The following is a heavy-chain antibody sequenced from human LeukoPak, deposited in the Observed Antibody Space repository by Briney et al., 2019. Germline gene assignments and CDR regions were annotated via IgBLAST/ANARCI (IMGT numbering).Heavy chain of an antibody. V-gene: IGHV3-21*01. CDR2: ISTSSSYI. CDR3: ARAEGYYDSSGYYYSFDY. CDR1: GFTFSSYS. Sequence: GGSLRLSCAASGFTFSSYSMNWVRQAPGKGLEWVSSISTSSSYIYYADSVKGRFTISRDNAKNSLYLRMNSLRAEDTAVYYCARAEGYYDSSGYYYSFDYWGQGTLVTVSS. D-gene: IGHD3-22*01. J-gene: IGHJ4*02.